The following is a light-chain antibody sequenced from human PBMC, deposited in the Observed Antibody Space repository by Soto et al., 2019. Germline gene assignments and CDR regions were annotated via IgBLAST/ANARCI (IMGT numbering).Light chain of an antibody. CDR2: EVT. CDR1: SNDVGGYDY. CDR3: CSFADRNNNHV. V-gene: IGLV2-8*01. Sequence: QSVLTQPPSAPGSPGQSVTISCTGTSNDVGGYDYVSWYQQHPGKAPKLIIYEVTKRPSGVPDRFSGSKSGNTASLTVSGLQAEEEADYYCCSFADRNNNHVFGRGKKVTVL. J-gene: IGLJ1*01.